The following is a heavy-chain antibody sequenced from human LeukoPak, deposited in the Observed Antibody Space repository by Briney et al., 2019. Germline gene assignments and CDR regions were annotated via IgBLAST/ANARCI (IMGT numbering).Heavy chain of an antibody. Sequence: SETLSLTCSVSGASIASGGYFWTWIRQHPGKGLEWIGYIYYSGSTYYNPSLKSRVTISVDTSKNQFSLKLSSVTAADTAVYYCARKIDSSGLPVDYWGQGTLVTVST. J-gene: IGHJ4*02. CDR2: IYYSGST. CDR1: GASIASGGYF. CDR3: ARKIDSSGLPVDY. D-gene: IGHD3-22*01. V-gene: IGHV4-31*03.